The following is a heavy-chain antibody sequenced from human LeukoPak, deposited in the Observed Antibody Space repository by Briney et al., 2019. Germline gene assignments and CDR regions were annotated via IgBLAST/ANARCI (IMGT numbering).Heavy chain of an antibody. CDR1: VYSFSGYY. D-gene: IGHD3-3*01. CDR2: INPNSGGT. CDR3: ARDSPVWSGSYYYYYGMDV. J-gene: IGHJ6*02. V-gene: IGHV1-2*02. Sequence: SVNVPCKACVYSFSGYYMHWVRQAPGQPLEWMGVINPNSGGTNYAQKFQGRVTMTRDTSISTAYMELSRLRSDDTAVYYCARDSPVWSGSYYYYYGMDVWGQGTTVTVSS.